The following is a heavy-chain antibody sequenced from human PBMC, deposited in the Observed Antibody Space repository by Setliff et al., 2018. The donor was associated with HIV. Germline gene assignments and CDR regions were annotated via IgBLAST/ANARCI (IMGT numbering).Heavy chain of an antibody. V-gene: IGHV4-38-2*01. D-gene: IGHD6-13*01. CDR3: ARVNSRNWFDP. CDR2: IYHSGST. J-gene: IGHJ5*02. Sequence: SETLSLTCAVSGYSISSGYYWGWIRQPPGKGLEWIGSIYHSGSTYYNPSLKSRVTISVDTSKNQFSLKLSSVTAADTAVYYCARVNSRNWFDPWGQGTLVTVSS. CDR1: GYSISSGYY.